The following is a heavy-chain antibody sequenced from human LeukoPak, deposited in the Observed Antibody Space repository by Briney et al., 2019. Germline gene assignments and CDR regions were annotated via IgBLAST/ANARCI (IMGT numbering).Heavy chain of an antibody. CDR1: GFTFSSYA. D-gene: IGHD2-15*01. Sequence: QTGGSLRLSCAASGFTFSSYAMSWVRQAPGKGLEWVSTFTSGSSDIYNADSVKGRLTISRDNSKNTLYLQMSNLRVEDTAIYYCVRDIWGTAWGQGTLVTVSS. J-gene: IGHJ5*02. V-gene: IGHV3-23*01. CDR2: FTSGSSDI. CDR3: VRDIWGTA.